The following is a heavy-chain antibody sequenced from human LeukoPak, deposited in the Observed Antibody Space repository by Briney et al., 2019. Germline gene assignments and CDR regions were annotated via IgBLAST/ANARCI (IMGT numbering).Heavy chain of an antibody. D-gene: IGHD2-2*01. J-gene: IGHJ4*02. Sequence: ASVKVSCKASGGTFSSYAISWVRQAPGQGLEWMGRIIPILGIANYAQKFQDRVTITADKSTSTAYMELSSLRSEDTAVYYCARDRCSSTSCYDPFDYWGQGTLVTVSS. V-gene: IGHV1-69*04. CDR1: GGTFSSYA. CDR3: ARDRCSSTSCYDPFDY. CDR2: IIPILGIA.